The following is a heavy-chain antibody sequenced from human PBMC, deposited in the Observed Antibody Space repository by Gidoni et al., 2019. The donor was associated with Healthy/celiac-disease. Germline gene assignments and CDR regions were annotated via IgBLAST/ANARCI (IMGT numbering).Heavy chain of an antibody. J-gene: IGHJ6*02. V-gene: IGHV3-73*02. CDR3: TRRGYYGSGNVLLFYGMDV. D-gene: IGHD3-10*01. Sequence: EVQLVESGGGLVQPGGSLKLSCAASGFTFSGSAMHWVRQASGKGLEWVGRIRSKANSYATAYAASVKGRFTISRDDSKNTAYLQMNSLKTEDTAVYYCTRRGYYGSGNVLLFYGMDVWGQGTTVTVSS. CDR1: GFTFSGSA. CDR2: IRSKANSYAT.